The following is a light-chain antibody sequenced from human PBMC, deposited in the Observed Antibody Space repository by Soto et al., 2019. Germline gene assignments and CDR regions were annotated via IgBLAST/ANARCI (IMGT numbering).Light chain of an antibody. Sequence: ESVLTQSQGTLSLSPGERVTLSCRASQTFGSTYLAWYQQRPGQSPRLLIYGASRRASGIPDRFRGSGSGTDFTLTFSRLEPEDFAVYYCQQFGTSPLYTFGQGTKLEIK. V-gene: IGKV3-20*01. CDR2: GAS. CDR1: QTFGSTY. J-gene: IGKJ2*01. CDR3: QQFGTSPLYT.